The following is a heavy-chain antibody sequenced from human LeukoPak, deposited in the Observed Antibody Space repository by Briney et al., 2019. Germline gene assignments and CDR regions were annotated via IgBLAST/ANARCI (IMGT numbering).Heavy chain of an antibody. CDR2: ISCDGSNR. D-gene: IGHD6-13*01. Sequence: GGSLRLSCAASGFTFTTYTMHWVRQAPGKGLEWVAVISCDGSNRFYADSVKGRFTISRDNSKSTLYLQMNSLRAEDTAVYYCAKDRYSGLNTIDYWGQGTLVTVSS. CDR1: GFTFTTYT. V-gene: IGHV3-30-3*01. J-gene: IGHJ4*02. CDR3: AKDRYSGLNTIDY.